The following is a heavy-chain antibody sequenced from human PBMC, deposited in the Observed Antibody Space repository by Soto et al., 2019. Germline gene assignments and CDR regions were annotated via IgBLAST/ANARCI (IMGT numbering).Heavy chain of an antibody. J-gene: IGHJ4*02. CDR2: IWYDGSNQ. D-gene: IGHD4-17*01. CDR1: GFNFSRFA. Sequence: QVQLVESGGGVVQPGRSLRLSCAASGFNFSRFAMHWVRQAPSKGPEWVALIWYDGSNQYYADSVKGRFTISRDNSQSTVYLQMNSLRADDTAVHYCAREVDYPDYPWGIDYWGQGTLVTVSS. CDR3: AREVDYPDYPWGIDY. V-gene: IGHV3-33*01.